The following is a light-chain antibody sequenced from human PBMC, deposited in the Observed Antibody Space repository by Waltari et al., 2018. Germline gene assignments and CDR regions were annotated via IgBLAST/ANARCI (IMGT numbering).Light chain of an antibody. CDR2: SLS. CDR1: QCLFNSYYGFTY. Sequence: DIVITQTPLSLPVTPGDPASMSCASSQCLFNSYYGFTYLDWFLQKPWQSPQLLIYSLSYRASGVPDRFSGTGSGSSFSLKISRVEAEDVGIYYCMQRLEFPYTFGQGTRL. V-gene: IGKV2-40*01. CDR3: MQRLEFPYT. J-gene: IGKJ2*01.